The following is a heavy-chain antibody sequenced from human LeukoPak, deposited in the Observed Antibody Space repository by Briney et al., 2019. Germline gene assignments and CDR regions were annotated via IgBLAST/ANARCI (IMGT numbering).Heavy chain of an antibody. V-gene: IGHV3-21*01. CDR2: ITRSSNYI. J-gene: IGHJ4*02. D-gene: IGHD3-22*01. CDR3: ASSRYDSSGYYGIMAY. CDR1: GFTFSSYS. Sequence: GGSLRLSCVASGFTFSSYSMNWVRQAPGKGLEWVSSITRSSNYIYYADSVKGRFTISRDNAKNSLYLQMNSLRAEDTAVYYCASSRYDSSGYYGIMAYWGQGTLVTVSS.